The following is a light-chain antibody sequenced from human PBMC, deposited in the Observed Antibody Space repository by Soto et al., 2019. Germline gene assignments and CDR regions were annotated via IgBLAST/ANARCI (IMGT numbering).Light chain of an antibody. CDR1: QGITSY. V-gene: IGKV1-9*01. J-gene: IGKJ4*01. Sequence: DIQLTQSPSFLSASVGDRVTITCRASQGITSYLAWYQQKPGKAPKLLLYAASTLQSGVPSRFSGSGSGTEFTLTISSLQPKYCATYYIQKLNSHPLTFGGRPKVEIK. CDR2: AAS. CDR3: QKLNSHPLT.